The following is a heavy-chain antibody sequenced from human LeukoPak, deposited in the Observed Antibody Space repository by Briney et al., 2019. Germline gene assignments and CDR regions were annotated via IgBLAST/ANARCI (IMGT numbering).Heavy chain of an antibody. V-gene: IGHV4-34*01. Sequence: GSLRLSCAASEFIFSNAWMSWVRQAPGKGLEWVGEIHYTGGTSYNPSLKSRATISIDTSKNQLSLKLSSVTAADTAVYYCARGNILSGYCFDFWGQGTLVTVSS. CDR3: ARGNILSGYCFDF. CDR2: IHYTGGT. J-gene: IGHJ4*02. D-gene: IGHD3-9*01. CDR1: EFIFSNAW.